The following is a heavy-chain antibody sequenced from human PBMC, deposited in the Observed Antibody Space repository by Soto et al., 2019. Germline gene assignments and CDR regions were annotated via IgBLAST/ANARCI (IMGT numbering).Heavy chain of an antibody. J-gene: IGHJ4*02. CDR2: IVGDATEI. CDR3: VRGHVGGSDRHFDY. CDR1: GFTFSSYW. D-gene: IGHD3-16*02. Sequence: PGGSLRLSCAASGFTFSSYWMHWVRQVPGKGLVWVARIVGDATEINYAASVEGRFTSSRDNAKNTVYLQMNSLRSEDTAVYYCVRGHVGGSDRHFDYWGQGILVTVSS. V-gene: IGHV3-74*01.